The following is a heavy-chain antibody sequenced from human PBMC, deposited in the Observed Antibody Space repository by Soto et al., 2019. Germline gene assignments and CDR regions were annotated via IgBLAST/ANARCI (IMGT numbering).Heavy chain of an antibody. V-gene: IGHV4-59*12. CDR3: ARGGHYGSGTYYYYYYGMDV. CDR2: IYYSGST. D-gene: IGHD3-10*01. J-gene: IGHJ6*02. CDR1: GGSISGYY. Sequence: TSETLSLTCTVSGGSISGYYWSWIRQPPGKGLEWIGYIYYSGSTNYNPSLKSRVTISVDTSKNQFSLKLSSVTAADTAVYYCARGGHYGSGTYYYYYYGMDVWGQGTTVTVSS.